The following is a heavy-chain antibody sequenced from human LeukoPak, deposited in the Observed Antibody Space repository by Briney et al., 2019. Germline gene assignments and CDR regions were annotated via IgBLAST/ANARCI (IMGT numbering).Heavy chain of an antibody. Sequence: GASVKVSCKASGYTFTGYYMHWVRQAPGQGLEWMGWINPNSGNTGYAQKFQGRVTITRNTSISTAYMELSSLRSEDTAVYYCARVTYCSSTSCYKRGPLDVWGKGTTVTVSS. CDR3: ARVTYCSSTSCYKRGPLDV. CDR2: INPNSGNT. V-gene: IGHV1-8*03. J-gene: IGHJ6*04. D-gene: IGHD2-2*02. CDR1: GYTFTGYY.